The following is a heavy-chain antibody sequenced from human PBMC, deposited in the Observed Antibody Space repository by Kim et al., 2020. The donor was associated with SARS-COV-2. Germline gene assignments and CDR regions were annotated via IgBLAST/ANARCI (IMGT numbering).Heavy chain of an antibody. D-gene: IGHD3-3*01. CDR2: INPNSGGT. Sequence: ASVKVSCKASGYTFTGYYMHWVRQAPGQGLEWMGRINPNSGGTNYAQKFQGRVTMTRDTSISTAYMELSRLRSDDTAVYYCARKSLLLGWLPYDAFDIWGQGTMVTVSS. CDR3: ARKSLLLGWLPYDAFDI. V-gene: IGHV1-2*06. J-gene: IGHJ3*02. CDR1: GYTFTGYY.